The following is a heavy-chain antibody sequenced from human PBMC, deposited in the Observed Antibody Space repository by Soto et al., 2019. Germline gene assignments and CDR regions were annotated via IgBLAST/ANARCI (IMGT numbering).Heavy chain of an antibody. D-gene: IGHD3-10*01. Sequence: GGSLRLSCAASGFTFSGSAMHWVRQASGKGLEWVGRIRSKAYSYATEYAASVKGRFTISRDDSKNTAYLQMNSLKTEDTAVYYCSRHGGWFGESHYRDPLGSWGQGTLVTVSS. CDR1: GFTFSGSA. J-gene: IGHJ4*02. CDR3: SRHGGWFGESHYRDPLGS. CDR2: IRSKAYSYAT. V-gene: IGHV3-73*01.